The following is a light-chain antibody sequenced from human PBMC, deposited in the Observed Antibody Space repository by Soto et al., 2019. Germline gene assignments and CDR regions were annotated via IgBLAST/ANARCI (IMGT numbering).Light chain of an antibody. V-gene: IGKV1-39*01. CDR3: HQRYATPWT. CDR2: VAS. Sequence: DIQRTQSPSSLPASVGDRVTITCRASQTIDTYLNWYQQKPGNAPQVLIYVASRLHTVVPPRFSSSGSGTDFTLTITSLQPEDFATCFCHQRYATPWTFGHGT. CDR1: QTIDTY. J-gene: IGKJ1*01.